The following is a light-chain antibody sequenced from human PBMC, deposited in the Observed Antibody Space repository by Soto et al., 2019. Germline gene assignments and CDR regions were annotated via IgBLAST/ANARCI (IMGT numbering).Light chain of an antibody. J-gene: IGKJ1*01. CDR2: AAS. CDR3: QQTYITPPWT. CDR1: QSINNY. V-gene: IGKV1-39*01. Sequence: DIPMTQSPTSLSASVGDRITITCRASQSINNYLNWYQQRPGKAPRLLIFAASNLETGVPSRFTGSGSGTDFTLSVSDLQPEDFATYYCQQTYITPPWTFGQGTTVEI.